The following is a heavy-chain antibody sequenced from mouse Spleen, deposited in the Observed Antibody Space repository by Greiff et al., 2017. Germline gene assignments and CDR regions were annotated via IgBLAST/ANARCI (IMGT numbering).Heavy chain of an antibody. CDR2: ISSGGSYT. J-gene: IGHJ2*01. D-gene: IGHD2-14*01. CDR3: ARQGYENYFDY. V-gene: IGHV5-6*01. CDR1: GFTFSSYG. Sequence: EVHLVESGGDLVKPGGSLKLSCAASGFTFSSYGMSWVRQTPDKRLEWVATISSGGSYTYYPDSVKGRFTISRDNAKNTLYLQMSSLKSEDTAMYYCARQGYENYFDYWGQGTTLTVSS.